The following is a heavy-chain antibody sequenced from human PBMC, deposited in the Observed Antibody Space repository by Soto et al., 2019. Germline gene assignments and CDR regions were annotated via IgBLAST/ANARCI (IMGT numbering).Heavy chain of an antibody. D-gene: IGHD1-20*01. CDR1: GFSLTSPGMC. J-gene: IGHJ6*02. CDR3: ARSIRGPRRFNGMDV. CDR2: IERDDDDK. Sequence: SGPTLVNPTETLTLTCTFSGFSLTSPGMCVSWIRQSPGKALEWLALIERDDDDKYYSTSLRTRLTISKDTRKNQVVLTMANMEPADTATYYCARSIRGPRRFNGMDVWGQGTTVTVSS. V-gene: IGHV2-70*13.